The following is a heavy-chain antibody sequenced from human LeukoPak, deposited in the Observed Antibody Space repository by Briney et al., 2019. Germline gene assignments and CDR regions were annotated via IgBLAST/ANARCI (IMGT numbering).Heavy chain of an antibody. D-gene: IGHD3-16*01. CDR2: INPNSGGT. Sequence: ASVKVSCKASGYTFTGYYMHWVRQAPGQGLEWMGRINPNSGGTNYAQKFQGRVTMTRDTSVSTAYMDLSKLRSDDTAVYYCARDGGDNWFDPWGQGTLVTVSS. V-gene: IGHV1-2*06. CDR1: GYTFTGYY. J-gene: IGHJ5*02. CDR3: ARDGGDNWFDP.